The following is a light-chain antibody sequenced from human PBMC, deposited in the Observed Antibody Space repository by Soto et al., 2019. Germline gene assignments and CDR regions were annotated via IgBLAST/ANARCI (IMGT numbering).Light chain of an antibody. CDR1: QSVTNDY. Sequence: EIVLTQSPGTLSLSPGERATLSCRASQSVTNDYLAWYQQKPGQAPRLLIYGASSRATGIPDRFSGSGSGTDFTLTISRLEPEDFAVYYCQKYGSSRWTFGQGTKVEIK. V-gene: IGKV3-20*01. CDR2: GAS. CDR3: QKYGSSRWT. J-gene: IGKJ1*01.